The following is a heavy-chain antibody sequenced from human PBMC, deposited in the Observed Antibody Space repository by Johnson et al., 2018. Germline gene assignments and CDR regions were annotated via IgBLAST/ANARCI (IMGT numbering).Heavy chain of an antibody. CDR3: AKDWEIASVGTGGYFNH. Sequence: QVQLVQSGAEVKKPGSSVKVSCKASGGTFSSYTISWVRQAPGQGLEWMGRIIPILGIANYAQKFQGRVTITADKSTSPAYMVRSSLRPEDTAVYYCAKDWEIASVGTGGYFNHWCQGTLVTGPS. D-gene: IGHD6-13*01. CDR2: IIPILGIA. CDR1: GGTFSSYT. J-gene: IGHJ1*01. V-gene: IGHV1-69*04.